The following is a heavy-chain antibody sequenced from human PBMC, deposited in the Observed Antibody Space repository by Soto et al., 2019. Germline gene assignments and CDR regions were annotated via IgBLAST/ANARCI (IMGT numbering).Heavy chain of an antibody. V-gene: IGHV3-23*01. Sequence: EVQLLESGGGLVQPGGSLRLSCAASGFTFSSYAMSWVRQAPGEGLEWVSGITGRGGSTYYADSVKGRFTISRDNSQNTLYLQMTPLSAEDTAVYYCATLPAGAGSYTHASWGQGTLVTVSS. CDR2: ITGRGGST. J-gene: IGHJ5*02. CDR3: ATLPAGAGSYTHAS. CDR1: GFTFSSYA. D-gene: IGHD3-3*01.